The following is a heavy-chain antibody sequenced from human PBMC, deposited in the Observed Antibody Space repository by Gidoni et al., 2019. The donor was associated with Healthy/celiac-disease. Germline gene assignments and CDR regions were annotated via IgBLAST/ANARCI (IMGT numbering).Heavy chain of an antibody. D-gene: IGHD3-22*01. J-gene: IGHJ3*02. V-gene: IGHV3-30-3*01. CDR1: GFTFSSYA. CDR3: ARDLMYYYDSSGYSMGFAFDI. Sequence: QVQLVESGGGVVQPGGSLRLSCAACGFTFSSYAMHWVRQAPGKGLEWVAVISYDGSNKYYADSVKGRFTISRDNSKNTLYLQMNSLRAEDTAVYYCARDLMYYYDSSGYSMGFAFDIWGQGTMVTVSS. CDR2: ISYDGSNK.